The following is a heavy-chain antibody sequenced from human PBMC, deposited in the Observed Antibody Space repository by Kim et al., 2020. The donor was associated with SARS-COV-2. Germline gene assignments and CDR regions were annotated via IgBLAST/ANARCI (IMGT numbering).Heavy chain of an antibody. J-gene: IGHJ4*02. Sequence: GESLKISCKGSGYSFTSYWISWVRQMPGKGLEWMGRIDPSDSYTNYSPSFQGHVTVSADKSISTAYLQWSSLKASDTAMYYCARIPYDFWSGRDATGLWGQGTLVTVSS. V-gene: IGHV5-10-1*01. D-gene: IGHD3-3*01. CDR2: IDPSDSYT. CDR1: GYSFTSYW. CDR3: ARIPYDFWSGRDATGL.